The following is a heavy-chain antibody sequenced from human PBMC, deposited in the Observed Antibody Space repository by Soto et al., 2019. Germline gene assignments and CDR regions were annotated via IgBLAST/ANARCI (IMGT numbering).Heavy chain of an antibody. CDR1: GFTFSSYA. V-gene: IGHV3-30-3*01. J-gene: IGHJ6*02. CDR3: ARDGWATVTGFDYGMDV. D-gene: IGHD4-17*01. Sequence: GGSLRLSCAASGFTFSSYAMHWVRQAPGKGLEWVAVISYDGSNKYYADSVKGRFTISRDNSKNTLYLQMNSLRAEDTAVYYCARDGWATVTGFDYGMDVWGQGTTVTV. CDR2: ISYDGSNK.